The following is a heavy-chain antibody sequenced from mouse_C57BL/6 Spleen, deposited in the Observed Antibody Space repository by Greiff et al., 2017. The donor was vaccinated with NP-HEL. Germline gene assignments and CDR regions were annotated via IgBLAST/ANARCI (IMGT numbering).Heavy chain of an antibody. CDR2: IWSGGST. Sequence: QVQLQQSGPGLVQPSQSLSITCTVSGFSLTSYGVHWVRQSPGKGLEWLGVIWSGGSTDSNAACISRLSISKDNSKSQVFFKMNSLQADDTAIYYCATPYYGAWFAYWGQGTLVTVSA. CDR1: GFSLTSYG. J-gene: IGHJ3*01. CDR3: ATPYYGAWFAY. D-gene: IGHD1-1*01. V-gene: IGHV2-2*01.